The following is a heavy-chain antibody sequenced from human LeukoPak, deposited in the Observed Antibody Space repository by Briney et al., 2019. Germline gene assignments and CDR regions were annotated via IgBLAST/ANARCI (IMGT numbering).Heavy chain of an antibody. CDR2: IIPILGIA. CDR1: GGTFSSYA. CDR3: AIATVTTEGVVNDAFDI. J-gene: IGHJ3*02. V-gene: IGHV1-69*04. Sequence: ASVKVSCKASGGTFSSYAISWVRQAPGQGLEWMGRIIPILGIANYAQKFQGRVTITADKSTSTAYMELSSLRSEDTAVYYCAIATVTTEGVVNDAFDIWDQGTMVTVSS. D-gene: IGHD4-17*01.